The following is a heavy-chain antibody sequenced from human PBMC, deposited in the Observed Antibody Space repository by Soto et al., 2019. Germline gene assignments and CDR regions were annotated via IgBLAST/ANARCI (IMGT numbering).Heavy chain of an antibody. Sequence: QVTLKESGPVLVKPTETLTLTCSVSGFSLSSARLGVSWIRQPPGKALEWLAHIFSNDEKSYSTSLKSRLTISKDTSKSQVVLTMTNMDPVDTATYYCARIRGYSYFKYYYGMDVWGQGTTVTVSS. CDR1: GFSLSSARLG. CDR3: ARIRGYSYFKYYYGMDV. CDR2: IFSNDEK. D-gene: IGHD5-18*01. J-gene: IGHJ6*02. V-gene: IGHV2-26*01.